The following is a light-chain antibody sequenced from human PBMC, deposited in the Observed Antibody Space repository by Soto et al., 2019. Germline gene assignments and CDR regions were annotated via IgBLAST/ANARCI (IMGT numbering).Light chain of an antibody. J-gene: IGKJ1*01. CDR3: HQRKSWPRR. CDR2: DTS. Sequence: EIVLTQSPATLSSSPGERATLSCRASQTVSNKLGWYQHKPGQAPRLLIYDTSNRATGIPARFSGSGSGTDFTLTISRLEPEDFAVYYCHQRKSWPRRFGQVTKVDIK. CDR1: QTVSNK. V-gene: IGKV3-11*01.